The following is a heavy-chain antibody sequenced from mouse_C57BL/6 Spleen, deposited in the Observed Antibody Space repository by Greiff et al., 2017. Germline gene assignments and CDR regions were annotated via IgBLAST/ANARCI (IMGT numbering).Heavy chain of an antibody. Sequence: VQLKQSGPELVKPGASVKISCKASGYSFTGYYMHWVKQSHGNILDWIGYIYPYNGVSSYNQKFKGKATLTVDKSSSTAYMELRSLTSEDSAVYYCASLTGSSHYDMDYWGQGTSVTVSS. D-gene: IGHD1-1*01. CDR3: ASLTGSSHYDMDY. CDR1: GYSFTGYY. CDR2: IYPYNGVS. J-gene: IGHJ4*01. V-gene: IGHV1-31*01.